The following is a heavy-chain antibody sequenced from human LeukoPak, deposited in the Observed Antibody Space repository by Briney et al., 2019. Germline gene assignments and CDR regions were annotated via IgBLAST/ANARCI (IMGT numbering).Heavy chain of an antibody. V-gene: IGHV3-23*01. CDR3: AAEKPSGGRHYFVY. CDR1: GVTFSILA. CDR2: ISGRGGRP. Sequence: PGGSLRHSCAASGVTFSILAMSGVRPAPGKGGEGVSAISGRGGRPYSAHPVKGRFTISKDNSKNTLYLQMSSLRAEDTAVYYCAAEKPSGGRHYFVYWGQGALVTASS. J-gene: IGHJ4*02. D-gene: IGHD4-23*01.